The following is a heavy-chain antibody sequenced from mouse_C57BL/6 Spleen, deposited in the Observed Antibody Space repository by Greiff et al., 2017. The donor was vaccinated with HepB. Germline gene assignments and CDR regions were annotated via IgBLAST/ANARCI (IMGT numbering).Heavy chain of an antibody. Sequence: VQLQQSGPELVKPGASVKIPCKASGYTFTDYNMDWVKQSHGKSLEWIGDINPNNGGTIYNQKFKGKATLTVDKSSSTAYLELRSLTSEDTAVYYCARRDYYGSSEYFDVWGTGTTVTVSS. CDR3: ARRDYYGSSEYFDV. V-gene: IGHV1-18*01. D-gene: IGHD1-1*01. CDR2: INPNNGGT. CDR1: GYTFTDYN. J-gene: IGHJ1*03.